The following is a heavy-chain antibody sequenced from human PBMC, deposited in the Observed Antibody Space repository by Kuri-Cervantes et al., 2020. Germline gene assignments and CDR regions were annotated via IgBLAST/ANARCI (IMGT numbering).Heavy chain of an antibody. J-gene: IGHJ6*02. Sequence: SVKVSCKASGGTFSSYAISWVRQAPGQGLEWMGGIIPIFGTANYAQKFQGRVTITADKSTSTVYMELSSLRSEDTAVYYCARVDSIYTGPYGMDVWGQGTTVTVSS. CDR3: ARVDSIYTGPYGMDV. D-gene: IGHD3-16*01. CDR2: IIPIFGTA. CDR1: GGTFSSYA. V-gene: IGHV1-69*06.